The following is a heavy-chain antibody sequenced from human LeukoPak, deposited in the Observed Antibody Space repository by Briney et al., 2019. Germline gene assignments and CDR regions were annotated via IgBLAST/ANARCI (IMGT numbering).Heavy chain of an antibody. D-gene: IGHD2-2*02. CDR3: ARLCTSCYTNANAFDI. V-gene: IGHV5-51*01. Sequence: GESLKISCKGSGYSFPTYWIGWVRQMPGKGLEWMGIVYPGDSDTRYSQSFQGQVTLSADKSISTAYLQWSSLKASDTAMYYCARLCTSCYTNANAFDIWGQGTMVTVSS. CDR1: GYSFPTYW. J-gene: IGHJ3*02. CDR2: VYPGDSDT.